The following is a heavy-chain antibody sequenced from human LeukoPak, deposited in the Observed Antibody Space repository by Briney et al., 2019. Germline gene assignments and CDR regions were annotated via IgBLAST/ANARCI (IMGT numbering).Heavy chain of an antibody. D-gene: IGHD1-26*01. CDR1: GFTFSDYY. CDR2: ISSSGSTI. J-gene: IGHJ4*02. CDR3: ARACMRARGSSPIDY. Sequence: GSLRLSCAASGFTFSDYYMSWIRQAPGKGLEWVSYISSSGSTIYYADSVKGRFTISRDNAKNSLYLQMNSLRAEDTAVCYCARACMRARGSSPIDYWGQGTLVTVSS. V-gene: IGHV3-11*01.